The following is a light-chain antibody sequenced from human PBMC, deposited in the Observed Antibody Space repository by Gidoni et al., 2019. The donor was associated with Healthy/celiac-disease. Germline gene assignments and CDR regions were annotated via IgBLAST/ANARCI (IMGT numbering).Light chain of an antibody. J-gene: IGKJ1*01. CDR1: QSVGSNY. Sequence: ETVLTQSPGTVSLSPGERATLSCRASQSVGSNYLGWYQQKHGQAPRLLIYGASTRATGIPDRFSGSGSGTDFILTISRLEPEDVAVYYCQHYGNSPWTFGQGTKVEIK. CDR2: GAS. V-gene: IGKV3-20*01. CDR3: QHYGNSPWT.